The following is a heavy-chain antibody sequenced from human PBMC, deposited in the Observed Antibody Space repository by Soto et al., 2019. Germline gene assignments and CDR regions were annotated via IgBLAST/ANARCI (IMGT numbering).Heavy chain of an antibody. CDR3: AREFSRALDY. CDR1: GFTFSSYA. J-gene: IGHJ4*02. CDR2: ISSDGSTK. V-gene: IGHV3-30-3*01. Sequence: GGSLRLSCAASGFTFSSYAMHWVRQAPGKGLEWVSRISSDGSTKYCADSVKGRFTISRDNANNTLYLQMNSLRAEDTAVYYCAREFSRALDYWGQGTLVTVSS.